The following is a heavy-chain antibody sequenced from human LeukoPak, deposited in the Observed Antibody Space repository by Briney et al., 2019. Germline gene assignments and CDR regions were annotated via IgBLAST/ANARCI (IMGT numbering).Heavy chain of an antibody. CDR2: ISGSGGST. V-gene: IGHV3-23*01. Sequence: PGGSLRLSCAASGFTFSSYAMSWVRQAPGKGLEWVSAISGSGGSTYYADSVKGRFTISRDNSKNTLYLQMNSLRAEDTAVHYCAKALYDFWSGYTFDYWGQGTLVTVSS. CDR3: AKALYDFWSGYTFDY. D-gene: IGHD3-3*01. CDR1: GFTFSSYA. J-gene: IGHJ4*02.